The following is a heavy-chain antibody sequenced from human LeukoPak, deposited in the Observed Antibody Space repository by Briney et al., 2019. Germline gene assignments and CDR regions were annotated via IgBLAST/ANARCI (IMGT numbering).Heavy chain of an antibody. CDR3: ARGSVDTAMDTYYYYYYMDV. J-gene: IGHJ6*03. V-gene: IGHV1-18*01. D-gene: IGHD5-18*01. CDR1: GYTFTIYG. Sequence: GASVKVSCKASGYTFTIYGISWVRQAPGQGLEWMGWISAYNGNTNYAQKLQGRVTMTTDTSTSTAYMELRSLRSDDTAVYYCARGSVDTAMDTYYYYYYMDVWGKGTAVTISS. CDR2: ISAYNGNT.